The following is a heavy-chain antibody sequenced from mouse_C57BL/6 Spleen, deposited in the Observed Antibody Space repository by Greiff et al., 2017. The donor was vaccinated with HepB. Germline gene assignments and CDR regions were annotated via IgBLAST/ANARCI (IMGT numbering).Heavy chain of an antibody. J-gene: IGHJ3*01. CDR3: ARYDGYYAWFAY. V-gene: IGHV1-81*01. CDR1: GYTFTSYG. CDR2: IYPRSGNT. D-gene: IGHD2-3*01. Sequence: QVQLKQSGAELARPGASVKLSCKASGYTFTSYGISWVKQRTGQGLEWIGEIYPRSGNTYYNEKFKGKATLTADKSSSTAYMELRSLTSEDSAVYFCARYDGYYAWFAYWGQGTLVTVSA.